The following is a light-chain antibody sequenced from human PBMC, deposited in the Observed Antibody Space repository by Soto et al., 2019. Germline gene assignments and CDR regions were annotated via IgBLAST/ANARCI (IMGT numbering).Light chain of an antibody. CDR1: QSISSW. Sequence: DIKIAQSPSTLSASVGDRVTITCRASQSISSWLAWYQQRTGRAPKVLIFDASSLASGVPSRFRGRGSATEFTLTISGLQPDDFATYYCQQLNSYPRTFGPGTKVDIK. V-gene: IGKV1-5*01. CDR3: QQLNSYPRT. J-gene: IGKJ3*01. CDR2: DAS.